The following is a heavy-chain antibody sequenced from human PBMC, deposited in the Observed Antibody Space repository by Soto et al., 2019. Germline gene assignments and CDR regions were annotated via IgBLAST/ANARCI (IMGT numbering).Heavy chain of an antibody. CDR2: IYWDDDK. CDR3: VHRRYSSYFDS. D-gene: IGHD2-15*01. V-gene: IGHV2-5*05. CDR1: GFSFSSVGEG. J-gene: IGHJ4*02. Sequence: ASGPTLVNPKETLTLTCIYSGFSFSSVGEGVGWVRQPPGKALEWLALIYWDDDKKYGPSLEDRITVTRDTSKNQVVFTMINMDPVDTATYYCVHRRYSSYFDSWGQGTRVTVSS.